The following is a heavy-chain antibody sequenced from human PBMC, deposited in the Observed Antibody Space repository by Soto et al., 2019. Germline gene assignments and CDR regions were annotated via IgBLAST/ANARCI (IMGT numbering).Heavy chain of an antibody. CDR3: AKQMGTWVDTAIDF. J-gene: IGHJ4*02. V-gene: IGHV3-23*01. D-gene: IGHD1-1*01. CDR1: DFSFTHHA. Sequence: PVGSLRLSGVAPDFSFTHHAMTWVRLPRGKGLQWVAALSHDGGNIYYRDSVRGRFTISRDNSKNTLYLQMHSLKAEDTAVYFCAKQMGTWVDTAIDFWGQGTQVTVSS. CDR2: LSHDGGNI.